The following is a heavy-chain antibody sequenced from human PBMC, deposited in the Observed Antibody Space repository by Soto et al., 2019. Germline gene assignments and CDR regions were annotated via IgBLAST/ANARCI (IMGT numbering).Heavy chain of an antibody. J-gene: IGHJ4*02. CDR2: ISGSSTTI. CDR3: ARDRGGIVVAGLFDY. V-gene: IGHV3-48*02. D-gene: IGHD6-19*01. Sequence: GGSLRLSCAASGFTFSSYGMNWVRQAPGKGLEWVSYISGSSTTIYYADSVKGRFTISRDNAKNSLYLQMNSLRDEDTAVYYCARDRGGIVVAGLFDYRGQGTLVTVSS. CDR1: GFTFSSYG.